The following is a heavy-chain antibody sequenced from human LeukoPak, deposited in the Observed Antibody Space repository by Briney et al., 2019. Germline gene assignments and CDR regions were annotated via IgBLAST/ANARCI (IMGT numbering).Heavy chain of an antibody. CDR3: ARDGCSSTSCWGNDAFDI. J-gene: IGHJ3*02. D-gene: IGHD2-2*01. CDR1: GGSISSGSYY. CDR2: IYTSGST. Sequence: SQTLSLTCTVSGGSISSGSYYWSWIRQPAGKGLEWIGRIYTSGSTNYNPSLKSRVTMSIDTSKNQFSLKLSSVTAADTAVYYCARDGCSSTSCWGNDAFDIWGQGTMVTVSS. V-gene: IGHV4-61*02.